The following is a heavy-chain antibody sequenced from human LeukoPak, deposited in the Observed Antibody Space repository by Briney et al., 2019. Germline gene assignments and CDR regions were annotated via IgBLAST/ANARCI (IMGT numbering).Heavy chain of an antibody. V-gene: IGHV3-15*01. Sequence: GGSLRLSCAASGFTFSSYSMNWVRQAPGKGLEWVGHLNSADDGGASIYAAPEQGRSTLSRDYSKHTLYLQMPSLKNEDTGVYYCTTVFRAGAKGDHFDHCGEGNLFTASS. CDR2: LNSADDGGAS. CDR3: TTVFRAGAKGDHFDH. J-gene: IGHJ4*02. D-gene: IGHD2-21*01. CDR1: GFTFSSYS.